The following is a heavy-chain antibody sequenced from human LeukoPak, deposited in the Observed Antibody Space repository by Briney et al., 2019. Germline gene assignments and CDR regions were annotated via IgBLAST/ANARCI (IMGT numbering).Heavy chain of an antibody. CDR1: GGSISSYY. J-gene: IGHJ6*03. V-gene: IGHV4-59*12. CDR3: AREGPAASTSFYYFMDV. D-gene: IGHD2-2*01. CDR2: IYYSGST. Sequence: SETLSLTCTVSGGSISSYYWSWIRQPPGKGLECIGYIYYSGSTNYNPSLKSRTTMSVDTSKNQLSLRLSSVTAADRAVYYCAREGPAASTSFYYFMDVWGKGTTVTVSS.